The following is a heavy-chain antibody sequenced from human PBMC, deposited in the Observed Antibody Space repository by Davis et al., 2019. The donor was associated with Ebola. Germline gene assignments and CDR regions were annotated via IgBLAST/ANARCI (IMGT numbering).Heavy chain of an antibody. CDR1: GFTFSSYA. Sequence: GGSLRLSCSASGFTFSSYAMHWVRQAPGKGLEYASAISSNGGSTYYADSVKGRFTISRDNSKNTLYLQMSSLRAEDTALYYCVKGSSVTVGYGMDVWGQGTTVTVSS. CDR3: VKGSSVTVGYGMDV. J-gene: IGHJ6*02. V-gene: IGHV3-64D*08. D-gene: IGHD3-22*01. CDR2: ISSNGGST.